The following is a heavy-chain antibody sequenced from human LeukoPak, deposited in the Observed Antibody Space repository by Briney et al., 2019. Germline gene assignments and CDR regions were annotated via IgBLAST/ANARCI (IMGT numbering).Heavy chain of an antibody. CDR2: ISAYNGNT. D-gene: IGHD2-21*01. Sequence: VASVTVSFKASGYTFTNYGISWVRQAPGQGLEWMGWISAYNGNTNYAQKLQGRITMTTDTSTSTAYMELRSLRSDDSAVYYCARGSYCGGDCYGWVDPWGQGTLVTVSS. CDR1: GYTFTNYG. J-gene: IGHJ5*02. CDR3: ARGSYCGGDCYGWVDP. V-gene: IGHV1-18*01.